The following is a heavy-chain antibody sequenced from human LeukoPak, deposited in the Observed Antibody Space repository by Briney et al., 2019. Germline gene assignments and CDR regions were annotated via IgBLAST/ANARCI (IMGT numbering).Heavy chain of an antibody. CDR2: ISAYNGNT. Sequence: ASVKVSCKASGYTFTSYGISWVRQAPGQGLEWMGWISAYNGNTNYAQKLQGRVTMTTDTSTSTAYMELRSLRPDDTAVYYCARDLGRYCSSTSCPAWGQGTLVTVSS. CDR1: GYTFTSYG. V-gene: IGHV1-18*01. D-gene: IGHD2-2*01. J-gene: IGHJ4*02. CDR3: ARDLGRYCSSTSCPA.